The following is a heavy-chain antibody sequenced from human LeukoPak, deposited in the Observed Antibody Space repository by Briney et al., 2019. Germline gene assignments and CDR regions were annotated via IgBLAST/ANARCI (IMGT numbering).Heavy chain of an antibody. CDR3: TTEHRITIFGVVITPVDY. CDR1: GFTFSNAW. D-gene: IGHD3-3*01. CDR2: IKSKTDGGTT. J-gene: IGHJ4*02. V-gene: IGHV3-15*01. Sequence: PGGSLRLSCAASGFTFSNAWMSWVRQAPGKGLEWVGRIKSKTDGGTTDYAATVKGRFTISRDDSKNTLYLQMNSLKTEDTAVYYCTTEHRITIFGVVITPVDYWGQGTLVTVSS.